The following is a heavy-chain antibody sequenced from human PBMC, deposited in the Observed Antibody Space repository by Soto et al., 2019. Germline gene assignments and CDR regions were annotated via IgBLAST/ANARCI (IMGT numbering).Heavy chain of an antibody. Sequence: GGSLRLSCVASGFIVAGNHLSWVRQTPGKGLEWVAYLYDGGVQYYADSVKGRVTISRDSSTNTLFLQMNSLRADDLGRYYCARLLGRTTGDYFDYWGQGTLVTVSS. J-gene: IGHJ4*02. V-gene: IGHV3-66*04. CDR1: GFIVAGNH. CDR3: ARLLGRTTGDYFDY. D-gene: IGHD2-8*02. CDR2: LYDGGVQ.